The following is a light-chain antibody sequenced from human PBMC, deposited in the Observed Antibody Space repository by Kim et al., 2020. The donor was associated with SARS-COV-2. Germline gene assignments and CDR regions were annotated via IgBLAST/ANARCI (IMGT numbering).Light chain of an antibody. V-gene: IGKV1-27*01. J-gene: IGKJ1*01. CDR2: AAS. Sequence: ASVGDRVTITCRESQGISNYLAWDQQKPEKVTKLLIYAASALKSGVPSRFRGSGSGTDISITISGLQPEDVANYYCQEYNSTPLTFGQATKVDVK. CDR3: QEYNSTPLT. CDR1: QGISNY.